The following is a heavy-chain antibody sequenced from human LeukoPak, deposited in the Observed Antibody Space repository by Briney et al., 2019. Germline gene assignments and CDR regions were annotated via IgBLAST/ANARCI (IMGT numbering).Heavy chain of an antibody. D-gene: IGHD6-13*01. Sequence: PSETLSLTCTVSGGSISSYYWSWIRQPPGKGLEWIGYIYYSGSTNYNPSLKSRVTISVDTSKNQFSLKLSSVTAADTAVYYCARGYGSSWYYFDYWGQGTLVTVSS. V-gene: IGHV4-59*01. CDR1: GGSISSYY. CDR2: IYYSGST. J-gene: IGHJ4*02. CDR3: ARGYGSSWYYFDY.